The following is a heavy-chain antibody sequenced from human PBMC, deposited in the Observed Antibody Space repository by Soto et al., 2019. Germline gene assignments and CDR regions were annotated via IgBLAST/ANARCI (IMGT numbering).Heavy chain of an antibody. J-gene: IGHJ5*01. CDR2: IIPIFATP. CDR3: ARARYGDFVTWFDS. Sequence: SVKVSCKASGSIFSSYAVSWVRQVPGQGLEWMGGIIPIFATPKYGQKFRDRVTITADESTSTAYMELSSLRSDDTAVYYCARARYGDFVTWFDSWGQGTPVTVSS. V-gene: IGHV1-69*13. CDR1: GSIFSSYA. D-gene: IGHD4-17*01.